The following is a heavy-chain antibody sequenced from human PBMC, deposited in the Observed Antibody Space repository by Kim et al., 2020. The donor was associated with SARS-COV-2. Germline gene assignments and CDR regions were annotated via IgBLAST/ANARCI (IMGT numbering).Heavy chain of an antibody. D-gene: IGHD6-13*01. V-gene: IGHV3-7*03. CDR3: AKGSWYLDH. J-gene: IGHJ4*02. CDR2: IKEDGSDK. CDR1: GFTFSNYW. Sequence: GGSLRLSCAASGFTFSNYWMSWVRQAPGNGLEWVANIKEDGSDKYYLDSVRGRFTISRDNAKNSLYLQMNSLRDEDMAVYYCAKGSWYLDHWGQGTLVTLSS.